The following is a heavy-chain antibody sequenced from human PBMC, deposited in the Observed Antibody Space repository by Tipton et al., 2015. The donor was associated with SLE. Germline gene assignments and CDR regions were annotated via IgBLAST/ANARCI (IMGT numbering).Heavy chain of an antibody. Sequence: TLSLTCAVSGYSISSGYYWGWIRQPPGKGLEWIGSIYHSGSTYYNPSLKSRVTISVDTSKNQFSLKLSSVTAADTAVYYCARASSGGGRSSGWFNYWGQGTLVTVSS. D-gene: IGHD6-19*01. V-gene: IGHV4-38-2*01. J-gene: IGHJ4*02. CDR1: GYSISSGYY. CDR3: ARASSGGGRSSGWFNY. CDR2: IYHSGST.